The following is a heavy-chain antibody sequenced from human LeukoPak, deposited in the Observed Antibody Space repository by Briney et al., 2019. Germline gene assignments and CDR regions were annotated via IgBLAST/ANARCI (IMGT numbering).Heavy chain of an antibody. CDR3: ARERRAGPFDY. Sequence: PAETLSLLCTVWGGPMSSYYWRGLRQPPGKGREGLGYIYYSGSTNYTPSLKSRLTISVDTSKNQFSLKLSSVTAADTAVYYCARERRAGPFDYWGQRTLVTVSS. CDR1: GGPMSSYY. V-gene: IGHV4-59*01. D-gene: IGHD6-19*01. CDR2: IYYSGST. J-gene: IGHJ4*02.